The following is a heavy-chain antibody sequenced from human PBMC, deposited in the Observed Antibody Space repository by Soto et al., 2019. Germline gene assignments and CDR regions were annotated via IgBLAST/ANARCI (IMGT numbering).Heavy chain of an antibody. Sequence: QVQLVQSGAEVKKPGSSVKVSCKASGGTFSSYAISWVRQAPGQGLEWMGGIIPIFGTANYAQKFQGRVTITADKSTSTAYMELSSLRSEDTTVYYCARNPPYYYDSSGYFPDWGQGTLVTVSS. CDR1: GGTFSSYA. CDR3: ARNPPYYYDSSGYFPD. V-gene: IGHV1-69*06. D-gene: IGHD3-22*01. CDR2: IIPIFGTA. J-gene: IGHJ4*02.